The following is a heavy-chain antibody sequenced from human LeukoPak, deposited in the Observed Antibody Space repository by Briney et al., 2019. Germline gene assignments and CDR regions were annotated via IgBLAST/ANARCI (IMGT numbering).Heavy chain of an antibody. CDR2: INAYNGKR. CDR1: NYTFTNYD. D-gene: IGHD2-2*01. CDR3: ATASFMDCSGSTCYLADWFDP. Sequence: ASVKVSCKASNYTFTNYDITWVRQAPGQGLEWMGWINAYNGKRNHAQKFQGRLTMTTDTSTSTAYMELRSLRSDDTAVYYCATASFMDCSGSTCYLADWFDPWGQGTLVTVSS. J-gene: IGHJ5*02. V-gene: IGHV1-18*01.